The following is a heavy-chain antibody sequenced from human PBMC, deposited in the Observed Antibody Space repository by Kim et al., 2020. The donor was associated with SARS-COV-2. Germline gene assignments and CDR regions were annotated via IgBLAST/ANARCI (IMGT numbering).Heavy chain of an antibody. D-gene: IGHD5-12*01. Sequence: GGSLRLSCAASGFTVSSNYMSWVRQDPGKGLEWVSVIYSGGSTYYADSVKGRFTISRDNSKNTLYLQMNSLRAEDTAVYYCARDRGGGYDSWYFDLWGRGTLVTVSS. J-gene: IGHJ2*01. CDR3: ARDRGGGYDSWYFDL. V-gene: IGHV3-66*01. CDR1: GFTVSSNY. CDR2: IYSGGST.